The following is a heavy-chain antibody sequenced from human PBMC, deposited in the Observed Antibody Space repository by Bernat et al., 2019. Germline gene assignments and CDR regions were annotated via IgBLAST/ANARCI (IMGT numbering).Heavy chain of an antibody. CDR1: GFTFSSYA. D-gene: IGHD3-10*01. Sequence: EVQLLESVGGLVQPGGSLRLSCAASGFTFSSYAMSWVRQAPGKGLEWVSAISGSGGSTYYADSVKGRFTISRGNSKNTLYLQMNSLRAEDTAVYYCAKAGGSGSYYVGYFDYWGQGALVTVSS. V-gene: IGHV3-23*01. CDR2: ISGSGGST. CDR3: AKAGGSGSYYVGYFDY. J-gene: IGHJ4*02.